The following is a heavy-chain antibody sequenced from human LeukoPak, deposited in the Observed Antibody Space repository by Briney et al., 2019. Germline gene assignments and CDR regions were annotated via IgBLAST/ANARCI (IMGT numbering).Heavy chain of an antibody. D-gene: IGHD3-22*01. CDR3: AFSSPRISMIVVKHYQYGVDV. V-gene: IGHV7-4-1*02. CDR1: GYTFTRYA. J-gene: IGHJ6*02. Sequence: GASVKVSCKASGYTFTRYAMNWVRQAPGQGLEWMGWINTNTGNPTYDQGFTGRFVFSLDTSVRTAHLQISSLKAEDTAVYYCAFSSPRISMIVVKHYQYGVDVWGQGTAVTVSS. CDR2: INTNTGNP.